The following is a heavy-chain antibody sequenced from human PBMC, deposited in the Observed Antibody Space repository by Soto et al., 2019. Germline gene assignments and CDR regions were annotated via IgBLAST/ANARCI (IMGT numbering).Heavy chain of an antibody. CDR2: ISSSSSYI. J-gene: IGHJ4*02. Sequence: GGSLILSCAASGFTFRSYSMNWVRQAPGKGLEWVSSISSSSSYIYYADSVKGRFTISRDNAKNSLYLQMNSLRAEDTAVYYCARVERFLEWLLPPDYWGQGTLVTVSS. V-gene: IGHV3-21*01. D-gene: IGHD3-3*01. CDR1: GFTFRSYS. CDR3: ARVERFLEWLLPPDY.